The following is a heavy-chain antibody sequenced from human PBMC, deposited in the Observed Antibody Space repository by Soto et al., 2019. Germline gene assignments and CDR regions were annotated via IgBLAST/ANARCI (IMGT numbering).Heavy chain of an antibody. CDR3: ARFPSGGSTVTTFFDY. V-gene: IGHV3-30-3*01. D-gene: IGHD4-17*01. CDR1: GFTFSSYA. CDR2: ISYDGSNK. Sequence: QVQLVESGGGVVQPVRSLRLSCAASGFTFSSYAMHWVRQAPGKGLEWVAVISYDGSNKYYADSVKGRFTISRDNSKNTLYLQMNSLRAEDTAVYYCARFPSGGSTVTTFFDYWGQGTLVTVYS. J-gene: IGHJ4*02.